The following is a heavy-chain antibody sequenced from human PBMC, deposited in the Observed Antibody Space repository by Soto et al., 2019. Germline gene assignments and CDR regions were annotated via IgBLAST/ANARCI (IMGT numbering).Heavy chain of an antibody. Sequence: SETLSLTCAVYGGSFSGYYWSWIRQPPGKGLEWIGEINHSGSTNYNPSLKSRVTISVDTSKNQFSLKLSSVTAADTAVYYCASVLDGNLFDPWGQRTLVTVSS. D-gene: IGHD6-6*01. J-gene: IGHJ5*02. V-gene: IGHV4-34*01. CDR1: GGSFSGYY. CDR2: INHSGST. CDR3: ASVLDGNLFDP.